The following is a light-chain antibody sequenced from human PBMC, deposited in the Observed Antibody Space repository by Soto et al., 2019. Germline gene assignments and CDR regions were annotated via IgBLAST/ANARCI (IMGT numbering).Light chain of an antibody. CDR1: NSDVGGYNY. CDR3: SSYTNNGASV. J-gene: IGLJ1*01. V-gene: IGLV2-14*01. Sequence: QSVLTQPASVSGSPGQSITIFCTGTNSDVGGYNYVSWYHQHPGKAPKLIIYGVTNRPSGVSDRFSGSKSGYTASLTISGLRAEDEADYYCSSYTNNGASVFGTGTKVTVL. CDR2: GVT.